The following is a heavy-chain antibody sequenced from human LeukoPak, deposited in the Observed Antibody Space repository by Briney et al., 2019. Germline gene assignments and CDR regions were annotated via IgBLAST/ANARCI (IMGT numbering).Heavy chain of an antibody. CDR1: GFTFSSYD. V-gene: IGHV3-21*01. CDR3: AKDGSSSWPRYYLDY. D-gene: IGHD6-13*01. CDR2: ISSSSSYI. Sequence: GGSLRLSCAASGFTFSSYDMTWVRQAPGKGLEWVSSISSSSSYIYYADSVKGRFTISRDNSKNTLYLQMNSLRAEDTAVYYCAKDGSSSWPRYYLDYWGQGTLVTVSS. J-gene: IGHJ4*02.